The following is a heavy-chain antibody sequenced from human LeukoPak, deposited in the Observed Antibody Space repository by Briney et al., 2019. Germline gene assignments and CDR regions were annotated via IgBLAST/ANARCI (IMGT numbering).Heavy chain of an antibody. V-gene: IGHV4-4*07. CDR2: IYTSGNT. Sequence: SETLSLTCTVSGGSISSYYWSWIRQPAGKGLEWIGRIYTSGNTNYNPTLQSRVTMSIDTSKNQFSLNVTSVTAADTAVYYCAREAGSERYFDSWGQGTLVTVSS. CDR3: AREAGSERYFDS. J-gene: IGHJ4*02. CDR1: GGSISSYY.